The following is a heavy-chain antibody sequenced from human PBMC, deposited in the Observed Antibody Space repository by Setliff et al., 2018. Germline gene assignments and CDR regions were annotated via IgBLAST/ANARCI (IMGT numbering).Heavy chain of an antibody. D-gene: IGHD6-19*01. Sequence: GGSLRLSCAASGFTFSSYWMNWVRQAPGKGLEWVAAINPAGSEKYYVNYLKGRFTISRDNAKNSLYLQMNSLRAEDTAVYYCARPRKSYSSGWYRNGDAFDIWGQGTMVTVSS. CDR3: ARPRKSYSSGWYRNGDAFDI. J-gene: IGHJ3*02. V-gene: IGHV3-7*03. CDR1: GFTFSSYW. CDR2: INPAGSEK.